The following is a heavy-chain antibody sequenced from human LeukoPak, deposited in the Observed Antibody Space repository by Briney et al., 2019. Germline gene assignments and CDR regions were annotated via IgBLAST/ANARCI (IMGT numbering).Heavy chain of an antibody. V-gene: IGHV4-34*01. CDR3: ARAVYGDYGLDY. Sequence: PSETLSLTCAVYGGSFSGYYWSWIRQPPGKGLEWIGEINHSGSTNYNPSLKSRVTISVDTSKNQFSLKLSSVTAADTAVYYCARAVYGDYGLDYWGQGTLVTVSS. CDR2: INHSGST. J-gene: IGHJ4*02. CDR1: GGSFSGYY. D-gene: IGHD4-17*01.